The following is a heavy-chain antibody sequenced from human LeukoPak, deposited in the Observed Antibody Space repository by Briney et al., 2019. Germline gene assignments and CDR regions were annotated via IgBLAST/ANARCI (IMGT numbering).Heavy chain of an antibody. Sequence: SETLSLTCTVSGYSISSGYYWGWIRHPPGKGLEWIGSIYHSGSTYYNPSLKSRVTISVDTSKNQFSLKLSSVTAADTAVYYCARSDDGSPEFWGQGTLVTVSS. D-gene: IGHD1-1*01. CDR2: IYHSGST. CDR3: ARSDDGSPEF. J-gene: IGHJ4*02. CDR1: GYSISSGYY. V-gene: IGHV4-38-2*02.